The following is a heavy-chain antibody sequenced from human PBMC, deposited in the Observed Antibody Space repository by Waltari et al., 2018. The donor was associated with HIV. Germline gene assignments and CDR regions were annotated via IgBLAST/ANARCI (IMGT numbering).Heavy chain of an antibody. D-gene: IGHD3-3*01. CDR1: GGSFISYH. CDR3: ARGLFGVGSNWFDP. Sequence: QVQLQESGPGLVKPSETLSLTCSVSGGSFISYHWKWIRQPPGKGLEWIGYIYYTGRTNGNPSLKSRVTISVDTSKNQFSLRLRSVTAADTAVYYCARGLFGVGSNWFDPWGQGILVTVSS. CDR2: IYYTGRT. J-gene: IGHJ5*02. V-gene: IGHV4-59*01.